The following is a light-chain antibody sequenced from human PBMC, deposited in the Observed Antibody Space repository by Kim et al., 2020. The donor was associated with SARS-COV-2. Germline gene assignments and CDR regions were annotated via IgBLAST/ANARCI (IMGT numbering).Light chain of an antibody. CDR2: GKN. V-gene: IGLV3-19*01. CDR3: NSRDSSGNPWV. CDR1: SLRSYY. J-gene: IGLJ3*02. Sequence: SSELTQDPAVSVALGQTVRITCQGDSLRSYYASWYQQKPGQAPVLVIYGKNNRPSWIPDRFSGSSSGNTASLTITGAQAEDEADYYCNSRDSSGNPWVFGGGTQLTVL.